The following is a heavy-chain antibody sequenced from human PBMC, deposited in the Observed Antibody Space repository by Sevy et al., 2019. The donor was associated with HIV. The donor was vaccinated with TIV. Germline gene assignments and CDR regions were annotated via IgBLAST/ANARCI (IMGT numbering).Heavy chain of an antibody. Sequence: GGSLRLSCAASGFTFDDYAMHWVRQAPGKGLEWVSLISWDGGSTYYADSVKGRFTISRDNSKNSLYLQMNSLRAEDTALYYRAKDMHGDYYYYGMDVWGQGTTVTVSS. CDR2: ISWDGGST. CDR3: AKDMHGDYYYYGMDV. V-gene: IGHV3-43D*03. CDR1: GFTFDDYA. D-gene: IGHD4-17*01. J-gene: IGHJ6*02.